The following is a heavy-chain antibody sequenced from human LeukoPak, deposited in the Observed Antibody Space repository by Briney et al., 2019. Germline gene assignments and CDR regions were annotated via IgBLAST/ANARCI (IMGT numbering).Heavy chain of an antibody. CDR3: ARRTTDWNMYYFDY. J-gene: IGHJ4*02. D-gene: IGHD1-1*01. CDR2: IYYSGST. CDR1: GGSISSYY. V-gene: IGHV4-59*08. Sequence: ETLSLTCTVSGGSISSYYWSWIRQPPGKGLEWIGYIYYSGSTNYNPSLKSRVTISVDTSKNQFSLKLSSVTAADTAAYYCARRTTDWNMYYFDYWGQGTLVTVSS.